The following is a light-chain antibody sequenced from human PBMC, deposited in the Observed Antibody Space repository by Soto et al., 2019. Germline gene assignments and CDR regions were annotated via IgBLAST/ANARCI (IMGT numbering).Light chain of an antibody. CDR2: DAS. CDR1: QSVFSS. Sequence: EIVLTQSPVTLSLSPGERATLSCRASQSVFSSLAWYQQKPGQAPRLLIYDASTRATAIPARFRGSGSGTDFPLTIRSIEPEDFAVYYCHQRSNWPLTFGGGTKVEVK. V-gene: IGKV3-11*01. J-gene: IGKJ4*01. CDR3: HQRSNWPLT.